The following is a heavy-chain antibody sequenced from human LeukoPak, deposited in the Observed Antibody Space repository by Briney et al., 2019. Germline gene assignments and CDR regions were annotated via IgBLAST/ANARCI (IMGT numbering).Heavy chain of an antibody. CDR1: GFTFSSYW. Sequence: GGSLRLSCAASGFTFSSYWMSWVRQAPGKGLEWVANIKQDGSEKYYADSVKGRFTISRDNAKNSLYLQLNSVRVEDTAMYYCVNLWEAGYWGQGTLVTVSS. CDR3: VNLWEAGY. V-gene: IGHV3-7*01. J-gene: IGHJ4*02. CDR2: IKQDGSEK. D-gene: IGHD1-26*01.